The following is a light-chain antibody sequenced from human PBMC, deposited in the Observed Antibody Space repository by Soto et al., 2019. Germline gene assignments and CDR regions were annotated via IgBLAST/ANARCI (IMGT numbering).Light chain of an antibody. CDR3: YSYVGSIS. J-gene: IGLJ2*01. CDR1: SSDVGSHNF. Sequence: QPVLTQPASVSGSPGQSITISCTGTSSDVGSHNFVSWYQQHPGKAPELMIYEVNKRPSGVSNRFSGSKSGNTASLTISGLQAEDEADYYCYSYVGSISFGGGTKVTVL. CDR2: EVN. V-gene: IGLV2-23*02.